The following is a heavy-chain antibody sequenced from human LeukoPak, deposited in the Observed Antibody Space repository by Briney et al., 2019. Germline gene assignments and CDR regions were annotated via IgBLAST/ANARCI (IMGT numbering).Heavy chain of an antibody. Sequence: ASVKVSCKASGYTFTSYYMHWVRQAPGQGLEWMGIINPSGGSTSYAQKFQGRVTITADESTSTAYMELSSLRSEDTAVYYCARGYCSGGSCYGDYYYGMDVWGQGTTVTVSS. CDR3: ARGYCSGGSCYGDYYYGMDV. V-gene: IGHV1-46*01. CDR1: GYTFTSYY. J-gene: IGHJ6*02. D-gene: IGHD2-15*01. CDR2: INPSGGST.